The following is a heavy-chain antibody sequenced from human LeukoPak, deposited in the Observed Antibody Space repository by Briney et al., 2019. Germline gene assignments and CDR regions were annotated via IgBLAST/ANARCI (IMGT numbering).Heavy chain of an antibody. Sequence: GRSLRLSCSASGFTFSSYAMRWVRQAPGKGLGYVSAISSNGGSTYYADSVKGRFTISRDNSKNTLYLQMSSLRAEGTAVYYCVRDSGLAFDIWGQGTMVTVSS. D-gene: IGHD6-19*01. J-gene: IGHJ3*02. CDR1: GFTFSSYA. CDR3: VRDSGLAFDI. CDR2: ISSNGGST. V-gene: IGHV3-64D*06.